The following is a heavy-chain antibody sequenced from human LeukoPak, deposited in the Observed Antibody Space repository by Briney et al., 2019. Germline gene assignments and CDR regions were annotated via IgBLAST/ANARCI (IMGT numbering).Heavy chain of an antibody. CDR1: GFTVSSNY. Sequence: GGSLRLSCAASGFTVSSNYMSWVRQAPGKGLEWVSVIHSGGSTYYADSVKGRFTISRDNSKNTLYLQMNSLRAEDTAVYYCARAGDSSSSGYYFDYWGQGTLVTVSS. CDR2: IHSGGST. D-gene: IGHD6-6*01. CDR3: ARAGDSSSSGYYFDY. V-gene: IGHV3-53*01. J-gene: IGHJ4*02.